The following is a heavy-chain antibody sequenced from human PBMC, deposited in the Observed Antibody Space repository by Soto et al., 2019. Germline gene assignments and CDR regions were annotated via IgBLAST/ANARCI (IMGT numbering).Heavy chain of an antibody. Sequence: QVQLQESGPGLVKPSGTLSLTCAVSGVSISSSTWWSWVRQSPGKGLGWIGEIYHGGSTSYNPSLKSRVTISVDKSKNQFSLNVNSLTAADTAVYYCAGGTGAGKYEFWGQGTLVTVSS. J-gene: IGHJ4*02. CDR1: GVSISSSTW. D-gene: IGHD2-8*01. CDR3: AGGTGAGKYEF. V-gene: IGHV4-4*02. CDR2: IYHGGST.